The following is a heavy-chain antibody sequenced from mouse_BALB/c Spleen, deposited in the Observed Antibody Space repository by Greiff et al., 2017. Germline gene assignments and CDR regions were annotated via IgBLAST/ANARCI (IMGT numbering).Heavy chain of an antibody. J-gene: IGHJ4*01. Sequence: EVKLMESGGGLVQPGGSLKLSCAASGFTFSSFGMHWVRQPPEKGLEWVAYISSGSSTSYYADTVKGRFTISRDNPKNTLFLQMTSLRSEDTAMYYCARSGYYRYPDYAMDYWGQGTSVTVSS. CDR1: GFTFSSFG. CDR2: ISSGSSTS. V-gene: IGHV5-17*02. D-gene: IGHD2-14*01. CDR3: ARSGYYRYPDYAMDY.